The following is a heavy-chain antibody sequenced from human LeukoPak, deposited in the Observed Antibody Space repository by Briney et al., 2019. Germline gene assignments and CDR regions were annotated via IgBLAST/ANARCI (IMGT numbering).Heavy chain of an antibody. CDR1: GFTVSTNY. Sequence: PGGSLRLSCAASGFTVSTNYMTWVRQAPGKGLEWVSVIYSGGGGTTHYADSVKGRFTISRGNSKNTVSLQMNSLTAEDTAIYYCARDNGLNWFDPWGQGTLVTVSS. V-gene: IGHV3-53*01. CDR3: ARDNGLNWFDP. J-gene: IGHJ5*02. CDR2: IYSGGGGTT.